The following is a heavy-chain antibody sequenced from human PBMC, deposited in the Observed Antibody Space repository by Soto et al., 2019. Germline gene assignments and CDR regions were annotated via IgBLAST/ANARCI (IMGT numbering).Heavy chain of an antibody. V-gene: IGHV1-69*08. Sequence: QVQLVQSGAEVKKPGSSVKVSCKASGGTFSSYTISWVRQAPGQGLEWMGRIIPILGIANYAQKFQGRVTITADKSTSTAYMELSSLRSEDTAVYYCARDPESGYDPYYFDYWGQGTLVTVSS. J-gene: IGHJ4*02. D-gene: IGHD5-12*01. CDR2: IIPILGIA. CDR3: ARDPESGYDPYYFDY. CDR1: GGTFSSYT.